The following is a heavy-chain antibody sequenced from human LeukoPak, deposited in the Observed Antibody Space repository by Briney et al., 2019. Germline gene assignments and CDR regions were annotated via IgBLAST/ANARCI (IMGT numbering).Heavy chain of an antibody. CDR2: IYHSGST. CDR3: AREPVHSSGWIREKKARHMDV. J-gene: IGHJ6*03. V-gene: IGHV4-38-2*02. Sequence: SETLSLTCTVSGYSISSGYYWGWIRQPPGKGLEWIGSIYHSGSTYYNPSLKSRVTISVDTSKNQFSLKLSSVTAADTAVYYCAREPVHSSGWIREKKARHMDVWGKGTTVTVSS. CDR1: GYSISSGYY. D-gene: IGHD6-19*01.